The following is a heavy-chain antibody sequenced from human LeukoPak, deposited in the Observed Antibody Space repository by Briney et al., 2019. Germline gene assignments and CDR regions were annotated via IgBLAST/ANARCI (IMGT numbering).Heavy chain of an antibody. Sequence: GGSLRLSCAAPGFTFSNYWMNWVRQVPGKGLVWASRIKTDGGTSYADSVKGRFTISRDNAKNTLYLQMNSLRAEDTAVYYCVRDLNYWGQGTLVTVSS. CDR3: VRDLNY. CDR1: GFTFSNYW. J-gene: IGHJ4*02. D-gene: IGHD3-9*01. CDR2: IKTDGGT. V-gene: IGHV3-74*01.